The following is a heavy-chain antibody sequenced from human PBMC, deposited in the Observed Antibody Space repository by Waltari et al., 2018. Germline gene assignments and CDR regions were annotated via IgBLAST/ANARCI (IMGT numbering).Heavy chain of an antibody. D-gene: IGHD2-2*01. V-gene: IGHV3-33*01. Sequence: QVQLVESGGGVVQPGRSLRLSCAASGFTFSSYGMHWVRQAPGKGLEWVAVIWYDGSKKYYADSVKGRFTISRDNSKNTLYLQMNSLRAEDTAVYYCARVGYHENDAFDIWGQGTMVTVSS. CDR3: ARVGYHENDAFDI. CDR1: GFTFSSYG. CDR2: IWYDGSKK. J-gene: IGHJ3*02.